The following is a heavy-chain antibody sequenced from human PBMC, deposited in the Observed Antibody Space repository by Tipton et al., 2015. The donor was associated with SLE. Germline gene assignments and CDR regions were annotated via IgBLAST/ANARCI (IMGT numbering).Heavy chain of an antibody. D-gene: IGHD5-12*01. J-gene: IGHJ4*02. CDR2: INHSGST. V-gene: IGHV4-34*01. Sequence: TLSLTCAVYGGSFSGYYWSWIRQPPGKGLEWIGEINHSGSTNYNPSLQSRVTMSVDTSKNQFSLKLSSVTAADTAVYYCARRGYDIRFSDWGQGTLVTVSS. CDR1: GGSFSGYY. CDR3: ARRGYDIRFSD.